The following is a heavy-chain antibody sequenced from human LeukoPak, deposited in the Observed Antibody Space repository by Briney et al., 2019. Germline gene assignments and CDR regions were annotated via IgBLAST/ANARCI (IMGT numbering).Heavy chain of an antibody. V-gene: IGHV3-7*03. CDR2: IKQDGSET. CDR3: ARGGRMILLPYDY. D-gene: IGHD3-22*01. J-gene: IGHJ4*02. CDR1: GFTFSTYW. Sequence: PGGSLRLSCAASGFTFSTYWMTWVRQAPGKGLDWVGNIKQDGSETYYADSLKGRFTISRDNAKSALYLQMNSLRAEDTAVYYCARGGRMILLPYDYWGQGTLVTVSS.